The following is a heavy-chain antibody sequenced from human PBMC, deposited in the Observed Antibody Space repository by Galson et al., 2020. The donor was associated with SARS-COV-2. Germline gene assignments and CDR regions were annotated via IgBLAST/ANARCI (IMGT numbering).Heavy chain of an antibody. Sequence: TGGSLRLSCAASGFTFSSYAMHWVRQAPGKGLEWVAVISYDGSNKYYADSVKGRFTISRDNSKNTLYLQMNSLRAEDTAVYYCAGGQGVGYYYGMDVWGQGTTVTVSS. CDR2: ISYDGSNK. J-gene: IGHJ6*02. CDR3: AGGQGVGYYYGMDV. CDR1: GFTFSSYA. D-gene: IGHD1-26*01. V-gene: IGHV3-30-3*01.